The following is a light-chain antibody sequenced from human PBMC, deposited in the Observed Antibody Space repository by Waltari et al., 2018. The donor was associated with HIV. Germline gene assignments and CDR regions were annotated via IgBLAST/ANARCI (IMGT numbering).Light chain of an antibody. CDR3: QKYNSAPKT. Sequence: DIQMTQSPSSLSASVGDRGTITCRASQRISNYLAWYQQKPGKVPKLLIYAASTLQSGVPSRFSGSGSGTDFTLTISSLQPEDVATYYCQKYNSAPKTFGPGTKVDIK. V-gene: IGKV1-27*01. J-gene: IGKJ3*01. CDR2: AAS. CDR1: QRISNY.